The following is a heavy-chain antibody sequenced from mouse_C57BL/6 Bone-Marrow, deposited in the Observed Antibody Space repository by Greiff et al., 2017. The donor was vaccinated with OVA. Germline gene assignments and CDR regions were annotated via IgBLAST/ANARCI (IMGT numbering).Heavy chain of an antibody. J-gene: IGHJ2*01. CDR2: IDPSDSYT. D-gene: IGHD2-5*01. V-gene: IGHV1-50*01. CDR1: GYTFTSYW. CDR3: ARSKDYSKGLFDY. Sequence: VQLQQPGAELVKPGASVKLSCKASGYTFTSYWMQWVKQRPGQGLEWIGEIDPSDSYTNYNQKFKGKATLTVDTSSSTAYMQLSSLTSEDSAVYYCARSKDYSKGLFDYWGQGTTLTVSS.